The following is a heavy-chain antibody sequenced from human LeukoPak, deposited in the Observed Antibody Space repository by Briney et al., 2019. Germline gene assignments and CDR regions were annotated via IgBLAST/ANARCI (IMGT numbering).Heavy chain of an antibody. CDR3: ARDRDYGDHDAFDI. J-gene: IGHJ3*02. CDR1: GGTFSSYA. Sequence: ASEKVSCKASGGTFSSYAISWVRQAPGQGLEWMGGIIPIFGTANYAQKFQGRVTITADESTSTAYMELSSLRSEDTAVYYRARDRDYGDHDAFDIWGQGTMVTVSS. D-gene: IGHD4-17*01. V-gene: IGHV1-69*13. CDR2: IIPIFGTA.